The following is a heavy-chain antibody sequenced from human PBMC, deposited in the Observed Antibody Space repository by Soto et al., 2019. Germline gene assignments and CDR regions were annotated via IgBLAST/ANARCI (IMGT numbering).Heavy chain of an antibody. Sequence: EVQLLESGGGMVEPRGSLKLSCVASGFSFGTYVMNWVRQAPGKGLEWVSGVSGSGGRVYSADSVKGRFTISRDNSRNTLYLQMISLRAEDTAIYYCAMTRLYDTGTNDYHRDALDIWGQGTQVTVSS. D-gene: IGHD3-22*01. V-gene: IGHV3-23*01. J-gene: IGHJ3*02. CDR3: AMTRLYDTGTNDYHRDALDI. CDR2: VSGSGGRV. CDR1: GFSFGTYV.